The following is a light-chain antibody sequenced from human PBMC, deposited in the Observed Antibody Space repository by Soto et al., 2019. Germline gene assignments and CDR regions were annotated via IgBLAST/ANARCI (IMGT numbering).Light chain of an antibody. J-gene: IGLJ1*01. Sequence: QSALTQPASVSGSPGQSITISCTGTSSDIGSYNRVSWYQQPPGTAPILIIYEVNNRPSGVPDRFSGSKSGNTASLTISGLQAEDEADYYCNSFTPSSTYGFGTGTKLTVL. CDR1: SSDIGSYNR. CDR3: NSFTPSSTYG. V-gene: IGLV2-18*02. CDR2: EVN.